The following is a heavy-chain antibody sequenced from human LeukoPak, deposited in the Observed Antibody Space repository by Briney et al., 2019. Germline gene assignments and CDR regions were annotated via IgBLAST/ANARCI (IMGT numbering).Heavy chain of an antibody. CDR3: ARDKDTAMVGDY. CDR2: INPNSGGT. CDR1: GYIFTDYY. J-gene: IGHJ4*02. D-gene: IGHD5-18*01. Sequence: ASVKVSCKASGYIFTDYYMHWVRQAPGQGLEWMGWINPNSGGTNYAQNFQGRVTMTRDTSISSAYMELSSLRSDDTAVYYCARDKDTAMVGDYWGQGTLLTVSS. V-gene: IGHV1-2*02.